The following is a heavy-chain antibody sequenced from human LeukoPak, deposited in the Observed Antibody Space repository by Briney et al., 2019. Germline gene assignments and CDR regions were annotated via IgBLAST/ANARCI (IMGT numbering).Heavy chain of an antibody. CDR3: ARGRTYYYGSGSPNWFDP. Sequence: ASVKVSCKASGYTFTSYAMNWVRQAPGQGLEWMGWISAYNGNTNYAQKLQGRVTMTTDTSTSTAYMELRSLRSDDTAVYYCARGRTYYYGSGSPNWFDPWGQGTLVTVSS. D-gene: IGHD3-10*01. CDR2: ISAYNGNT. V-gene: IGHV1-18*01. J-gene: IGHJ5*02. CDR1: GYTFTSYA.